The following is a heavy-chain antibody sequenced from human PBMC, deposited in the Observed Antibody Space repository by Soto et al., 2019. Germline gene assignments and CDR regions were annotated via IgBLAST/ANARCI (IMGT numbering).Heavy chain of an antibody. J-gene: IGHJ1*01. CDR3: ATWEERYFQD. V-gene: IGHV3-30*04. Sequence: QVQLVESGGGVVQPGRSLRLSCAASGFTFNSFTMHWVRQAPGKGLEWVAVISHDGSHKYTADSVKGRFTISRDDPKNTLYLQMNSLRFEDTAIYYCATWEERYFQDWGQGTLVTVSS. CDR1: GFTFNSFT. CDR2: ISHDGSHK. D-gene: IGHD1-26*01.